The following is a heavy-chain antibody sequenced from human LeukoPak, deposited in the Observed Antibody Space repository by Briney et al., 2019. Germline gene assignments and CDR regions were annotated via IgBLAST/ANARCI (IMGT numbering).Heavy chain of an antibody. V-gene: IGHV3-53*01. J-gene: IGHJ4*02. CDR2: IYSGGST. CDR1: GFTVSSNY. Sequence: PGGSLRFSCAASGFTVSSNYMSWVRQAPGKGLEWVSVIYSGGSTYYADSVKGRFTISRDNSKNTLYLQMNSLRAEDTAVYYCAIGDIEMATLRDYWGQGTLVTVSS. CDR3: AIGDIEMATLRDY. D-gene: IGHD5-24*01.